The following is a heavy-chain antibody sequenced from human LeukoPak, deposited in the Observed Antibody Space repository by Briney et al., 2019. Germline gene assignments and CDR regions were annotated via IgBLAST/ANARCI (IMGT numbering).Heavy chain of an antibody. CDR1: GFTFSSYA. D-gene: IGHD1-7*01. CDR3: ARVTGTTSPHSYYYYGMDV. CDR2: ISGSGGST. J-gene: IGHJ6*02. Sequence: GGSLRLSCAASGFTFSSYAMSWVRQAPGKGLEWVSAISGSGGSTYYADSVKGRFTISRDNSKNTLYLQMNSLRAEDTAVYYCARVTGTTSPHSYYYYGMDVWGQGTTVTVSS. V-gene: IGHV3-23*01.